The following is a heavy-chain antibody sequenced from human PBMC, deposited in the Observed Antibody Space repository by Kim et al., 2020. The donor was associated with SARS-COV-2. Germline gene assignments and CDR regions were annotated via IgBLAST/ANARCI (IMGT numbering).Heavy chain of an antibody. CDR2: INHSGST. CDR3: ARASGWELLPGDDY. V-gene: IGHV4-34*01. J-gene: IGHJ4*02. D-gene: IGHD1-26*01. CDR1: GGSFSGYY. Sequence: SETLSLTCAVYGGSFSGYYWSWIRQPPGKGLEWIGEINHSGSTNYNPSLKSRVTISVDTSKNQFSLKLSSVTAADTAVYYCARASGWELLPGDDYWGQGTLVTVSS.